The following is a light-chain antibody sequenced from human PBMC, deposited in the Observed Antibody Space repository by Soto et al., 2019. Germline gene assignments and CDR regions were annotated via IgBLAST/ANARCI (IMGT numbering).Light chain of an antibody. CDR1: QSVSSSY. J-gene: IGKJ1*01. V-gene: IGKV3-20*01. Sequence: EIVLTQSPGTLSLSPGERATLSCRASQSVSSSYLAWYQQKPGQAPRLHIYGASSRATGIPDRFSGSGSGTDFTLTISRLEPDDFAVYYCQQYGSSQTFGQGTKVEIK. CDR3: QQYGSSQT. CDR2: GAS.